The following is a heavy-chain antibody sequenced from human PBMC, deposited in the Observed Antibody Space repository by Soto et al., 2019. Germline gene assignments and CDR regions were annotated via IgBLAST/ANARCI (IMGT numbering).Heavy chain of an antibody. CDR1: GFTFSSYG. CDR3: ARVLGSSWMDV. J-gene: IGHJ6*02. Sequence: GGSLRLACAASGFTFSSYGMHWVRQAPGKGLEWVAVIWYDGSNKYYADSVKGRFTISRDNSKNTLYLQMNSLRAEDTAVYYCARVLGSSWMDVWGQGTTVTVSS. D-gene: IGHD6-13*01. V-gene: IGHV3-33*01. CDR2: IWYDGSNK.